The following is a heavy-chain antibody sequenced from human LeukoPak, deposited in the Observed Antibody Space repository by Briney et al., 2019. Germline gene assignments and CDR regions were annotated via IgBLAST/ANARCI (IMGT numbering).Heavy chain of an antibody. Sequence: PGGSLRLSCAASGFTFSSYSMNWVRQAPGKGLEWVSYISSSSTIYYADSVKGRFTISRDNAKNSLYLQMNSLRAEDTAVYYCARSFPNPKYSGSYYGYFDYWGQGTLVTVSS. J-gene: IGHJ4*02. CDR3: ARSFPNPKYSGSYYGYFDY. CDR2: ISSSSTI. D-gene: IGHD1-26*01. V-gene: IGHV3-48*04. CDR1: GFTFSSYS.